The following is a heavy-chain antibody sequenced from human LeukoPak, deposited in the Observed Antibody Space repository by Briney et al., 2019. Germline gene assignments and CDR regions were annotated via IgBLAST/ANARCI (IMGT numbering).Heavy chain of an antibody. Sequence: NPGGSLRLSCAASGFTFSSYNINWVRQTPGKGLEWVSSISPSSDYIYYTDSVKGRFTISRDNAKNSLYLQLNSLRAEDTAVYYCARVTGYYFDSWGQGTLVTVSS. CDR3: ARVTGYYFDS. CDR1: GFTFSSYN. V-gene: IGHV3-21*01. CDR2: ISPSSDYI. J-gene: IGHJ4*02. D-gene: IGHD3-10*01.